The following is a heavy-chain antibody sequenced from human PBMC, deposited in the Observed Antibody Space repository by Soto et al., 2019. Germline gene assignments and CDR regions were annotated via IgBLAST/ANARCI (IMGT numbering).Heavy chain of an antibody. CDR3: ARGREQWLVDAFDI. Sequence: SETLSLTCAVYGGSFSGYYWSWIRHPPGKGLEWIGELNPSGSTNYHPSLNSRVTISSDTSKNQLSLRLNSVTAADTALYYCARGREQWLVDAFDIWGQGTMVTVSS. D-gene: IGHD6-19*01. CDR2: LNPSGST. CDR1: GGSFSGYY. V-gene: IGHV4-34*01. J-gene: IGHJ3*02.